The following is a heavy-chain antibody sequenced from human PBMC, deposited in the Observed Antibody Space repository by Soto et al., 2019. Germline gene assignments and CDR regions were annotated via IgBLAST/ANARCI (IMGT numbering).Heavy chain of an antibody. CDR1: GYTFTSYV. CDR3: ARTSGYYFYDY. D-gene: IGHD3-3*01. J-gene: IGHJ4*02. Sequence: GASVKVCCKTSGYTFTSYVIHWVRQAPGQRPEWMGWINGGNGNTKYSQKFQGRVTITRDTSASTAYMELSSLRSEDTAVYYCARTSGYYFYDYWGQGTLVTVSS. V-gene: IGHV1-3*01. CDR2: INGGNGNT.